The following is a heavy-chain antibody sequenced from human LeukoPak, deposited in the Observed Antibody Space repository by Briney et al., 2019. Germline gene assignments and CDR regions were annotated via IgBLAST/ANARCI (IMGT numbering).Heavy chain of an antibody. CDR2: ISWNSGSI. Sequence: GGSLRLSCAASGFTFDDYAVHWVRQAPGKGLEWVSGISWNSGSIGYADSVKGRFTISRDNAKNSLYLQMNSLRAEDTALYYCAKTALAAAAFDYWGQGTLVTVSS. CDR3: AKTALAAAAFDY. V-gene: IGHV3-9*01. D-gene: IGHD6-13*01. CDR1: GFTFDDYA. J-gene: IGHJ4*02.